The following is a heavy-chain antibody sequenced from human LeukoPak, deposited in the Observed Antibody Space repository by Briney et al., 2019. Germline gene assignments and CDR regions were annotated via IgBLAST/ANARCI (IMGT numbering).Heavy chain of an antibody. V-gene: IGHV3-23*01. Sequence: GGSLRLSCAASGFTFSSYGMSWVRQAPGKGLEWVSAISGSGGSTYYADSVKGRFTISRDNSKNTLYLQMNSLRAEDTAVYYCAKMAWGSGIDYYYYYYMDVWGKGTTVTVSS. CDR2: ISGSGGST. J-gene: IGHJ6*03. CDR3: AKMAWGSGIDYYYYYYMDV. CDR1: GFTFSSYG. D-gene: IGHD3-10*01.